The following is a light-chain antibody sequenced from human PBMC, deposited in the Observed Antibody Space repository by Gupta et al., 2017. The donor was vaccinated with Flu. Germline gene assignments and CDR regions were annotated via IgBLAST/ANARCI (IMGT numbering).Light chain of an antibody. CDR1: QSVLSSSNNKNY. J-gene: IGKJ1*01. Sequence: DIVMTQSPDSLAVSLGERATINCKSSQSVLSSSNNKNYLAWYQQKPGQPPRLLIYWASTRESGVPDRFSGSGSGTDFTLTISSLHAEDVAVYYCQQYYNTRWTFGQGTKVETK. CDR3: QQYYNTRWT. CDR2: WAS. V-gene: IGKV4-1*01.